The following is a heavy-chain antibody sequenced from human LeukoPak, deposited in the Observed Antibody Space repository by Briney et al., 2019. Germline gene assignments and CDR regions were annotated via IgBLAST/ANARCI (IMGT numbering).Heavy chain of an antibody. Sequence: WGSLRLSCAASGFTFSSYSMNWVRQAPGKGLEWVSYISSSSSTIYYADSVKGRFTISRDNAKNSLYLQMNSLRAEDTAVYYCARDAAPYYYYYMDVWGKGTTVTVSS. CDR2: ISSSSSTI. CDR3: ARDAAPYYYYYMDV. D-gene: IGHD6-13*01. J-gene: IGHJ6*03. CDR1: GFTFSSYS. V-gene: IGHV3-48*01.